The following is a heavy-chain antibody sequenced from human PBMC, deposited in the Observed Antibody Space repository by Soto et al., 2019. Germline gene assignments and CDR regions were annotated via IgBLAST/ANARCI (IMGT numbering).Heavy chain of an antibody. Sequence: ASVKVSCKASGYTFTSYYMHWVRQAPGQGLEWMGIINPSGGSTSYAQKFQGQVTISADKSISTAYLQWSSLKASDTAMYYCARPGLLDASYCSGGSCSDYFDYWGQGTLVTVSS. V-gene: IGHV1-46*01. CDR3: ARPGLLDASYCSGGSCSDYFDY. J-gene: IGHJ4*02. CDR2: INPSGGST. D-gene: IGHD2-15*01. CDR1: GYTFTSYY.